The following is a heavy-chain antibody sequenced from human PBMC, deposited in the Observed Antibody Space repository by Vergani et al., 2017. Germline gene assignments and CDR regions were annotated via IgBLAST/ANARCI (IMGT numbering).Heavy chain of an antibody. J-gene: IGHJ3*01. D-gene: IGHD2-2*01. CDR1: GGSFSGYY. V-gene: IGHV4-34*01. Sequence: QAQLQQWGAGLLKPSETLSLTCAIYGGSFSGYYWSWIRQPPGKGLEWIGEINHSGSTNYNPSLKSRVTISVDTSKNQFSLKLSSVTAADTAVYYCASFSLVPAAMSYWGQGTMVTVSS. CDR2: INHSGST. CDR3: ASFSLVPAAMSY.